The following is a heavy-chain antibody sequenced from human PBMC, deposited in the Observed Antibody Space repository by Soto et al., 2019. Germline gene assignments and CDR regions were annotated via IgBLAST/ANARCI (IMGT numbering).Heavy chain of an antibody. J-gene: IGHJ4*02. CDR1: GGSISSSSYY. CDR2: IYYSGST. CDR3: ARQSSGWYWYFDY. V-gene: IGHV4-39*01. Sequence: SETLSLTCTVSGGSISSSSYYWGWIRQPPGKGLEWIGSIYYSGSTYYNPSLKSRVTISVDTSKNQFSLKLSSVTAADTAAYYCARQSSGWYWYFDYWGQGTLVTVSS. D-gene: IGHD6-19*01.